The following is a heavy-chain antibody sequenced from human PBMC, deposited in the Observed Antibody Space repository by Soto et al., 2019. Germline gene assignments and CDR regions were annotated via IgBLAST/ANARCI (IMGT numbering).Heavy chain of an antibody. J-gene: IGHJ4*02. CDR1: GFTFTNYA. D-gene: IGHD3-22*01. Sequence: GGSLRLSCAASGFTFTNYAMTWARQAPGKGLEWVSAISDSGGSTFYADSVKGRFTISRDNSKNTLYLQMNSLRAEDTAVYYCARGSYYDSSGYPKNWGQGTLVTVSS. V-gene: IGHV3-23*01. CDR2: ISDSGGST. CDR3: ARGSYYDSSGYPKN.